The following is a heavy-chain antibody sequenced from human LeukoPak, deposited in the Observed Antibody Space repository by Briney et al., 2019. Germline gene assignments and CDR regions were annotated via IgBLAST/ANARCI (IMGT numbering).Heavy chain of an antibody. J-gene: IGHJ4*02. CDR2: IIPIFGTA. V-gene: IGHV1-69*13. Sequence: SVKVSCKASGGTFSSYAISWVRQAPGQGLEWMGGIIPIFGTANYAQKFQGRVTITADESTSTAYMELSSLRSDDTAVYYCARGSSVETHLDYWGQGTLVTVSS. D-gene: IGHD2-15*01. CDR3: ARGSSVETHLDY. CDR1: GGTFSSYA.